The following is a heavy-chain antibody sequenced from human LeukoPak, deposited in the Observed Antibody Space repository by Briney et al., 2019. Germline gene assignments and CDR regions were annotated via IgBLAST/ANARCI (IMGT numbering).Heavy chain of an antibody. CDR3: ARHPTTAFDY. CDR1: GFTVSSNY. Sequence: AGGSLRLSCAASGFTVSSNYMSWVRQAPGKGLEWVSFIYSAGTTYYADSAKGRFTISRDNSKNTLYLQVNSLRAEDTAVYYCARHPTTAFDYWGQGTLVTVSS. CDR2: IYSAGTT. D-gene: IGHD5-12*01. J-gene: IGHJ4*02. V-gene: IGHV3-53*01.